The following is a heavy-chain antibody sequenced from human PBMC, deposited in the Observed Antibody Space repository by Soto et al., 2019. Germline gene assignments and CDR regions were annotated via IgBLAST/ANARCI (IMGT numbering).Heavy chain of an antibody. CDR2: ISYDGSNK. CDR3: AKAANTPYYYYGMDV. CDR1: GFTFSSYG. J-gene: IGHJ6*02. V-gene: IGHV3-30*18. Sequence: LRLSCAASGFTFSSYGMHWVRQAPGKGLEWVAVISYDGSNKYYADSVKGRFTISRDNSKNTLYLQMNSLRAEDTAVYYCAKAANTPYYYYGMDVWGQGTTVTVSS. D-gene: IGHD6-25*01.